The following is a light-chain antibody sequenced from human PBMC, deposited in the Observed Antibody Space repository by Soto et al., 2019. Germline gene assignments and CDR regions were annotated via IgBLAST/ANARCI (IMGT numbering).Light chain of an antibody. CDR2: EVS. J-gene: IGLJ2*01. CDR1: SSDLGGYNY. CDR3: SSYAGGNNVI. V-gene: IGLV2-8*01. Sequence: QSALTQPPSASGSPGQSVTISCTGTSSDLGGYNYVSWYQHHPGKAPKLMIYEVSKRPSGVPDRFSGSKSGNTASLTVSGLQAEDEADYYCSSYAGGNNVIFGGGTKLTVL.